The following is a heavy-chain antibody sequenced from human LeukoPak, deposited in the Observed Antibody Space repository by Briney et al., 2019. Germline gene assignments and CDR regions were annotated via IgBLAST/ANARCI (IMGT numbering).Heavy chain of an antibody. CDR2: FLLNFNTA. D-gene: IGHD5-12*01. V-gene: IGHV1-69*06. CDR1: GGAVSSSA. CDR3: ARGVRSGYDSLSWLDP. J-gene: IGHJ5*02. Sequence: SVKVSCKASGGAVSSSALSWVRQAPGQGLEWIGGFLLNFNTAEYAQNFQGRLTTTADRATKTFYMELSSLRSDDTAVYYCARGVRSGYDSLSWLDPWGQGTLVTVSS.